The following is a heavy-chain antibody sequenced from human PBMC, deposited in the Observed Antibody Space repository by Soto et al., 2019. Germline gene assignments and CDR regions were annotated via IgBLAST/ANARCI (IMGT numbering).Heavy chain of an antibody. V-gene: IGHV3-33*01. J-gene: IGHJ6*02. CDR2: IWYDGSNK. CDR3: ARNTYYDFWSGYQYPQYYSGMDV. CDR1: GFTFSSYG. Sequence: PGGSLRLSCAASGFTFSSYGMHWVRQAPGKGLEGVAVIWYDGSNKYYADSVKGRFTISRDNSKNTLYLQMNSLRAEDTAVYYCARNTYYDFWSGYQYPQYYSGMDVWGQGTTVTVSS. D-gene: IGHD3-3*01.